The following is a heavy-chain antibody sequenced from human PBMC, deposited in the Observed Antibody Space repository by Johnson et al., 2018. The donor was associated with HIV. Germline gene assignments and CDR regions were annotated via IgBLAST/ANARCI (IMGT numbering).Heavy chain of an antibody. CDR1: GFTVSSNY. J-gene: IGHJ3*02. V-gene: IGHV3-66*03. CDR2: IYSSGSA. D-gene: IGHD3-22*01. CDR3: ARDWETDSSGYHEAFDI. Sequence: VQLVESGGGLIQPGGSLRLSCAASGFTVSSNYMNWVRQAPGKGLEWVSVIYSSGSAYNADSMKGRFTISRDNSKNTLYLQMNSLRAEDTAVYYCARDWETDSSGYHEAFDIWGQGTMVTVSS.